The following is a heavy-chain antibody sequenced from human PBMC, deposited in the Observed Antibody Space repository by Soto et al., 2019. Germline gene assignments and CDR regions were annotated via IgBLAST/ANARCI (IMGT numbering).Heavy chain of an antibody. CDR2: ISYDGSNK. J-gene: IGHJ4*02. CDR3: ARVRVYYYATSTG. D-gene: IGHD3-10*01. CDR1: GFTFSSYA. Sequence: GGSLRLSCAASGFTFSSYAMHWVRQAPGKGLEWVAVISYDGSNKYYADSVKGRFTISRDNSKNTLYLQMNSLRAEDTAVYYCARVRVYYYATSTGWGQGTLVTVSS. V-gene: IGHV3-30-3*01.